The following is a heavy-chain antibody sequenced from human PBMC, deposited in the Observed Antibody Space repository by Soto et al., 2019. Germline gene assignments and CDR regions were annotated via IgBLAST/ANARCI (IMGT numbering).Heavy chain of an antibody. J-gene: IGHJ4*02. CDR3: LSSGGGEDY. D-gene: IGHD3-16*01. V-gene: IGHV4-4*02. Sequence: QVQLQESGPGLVKPSGTLSLSCAVSGGSIISSHWWTWVRQPPGKGLEWIGEIYHSGSTNYNPSLMSRVAISGYTSTNQLSLILSSGTAADTAVYYSLSSGGGEDYWGQGILVTVSS. CDR1: GGSIISSHW. CDR2: IYHSGST.